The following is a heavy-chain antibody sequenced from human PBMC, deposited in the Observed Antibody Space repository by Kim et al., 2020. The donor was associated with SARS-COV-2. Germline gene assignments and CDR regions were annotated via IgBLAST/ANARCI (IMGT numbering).Heavy chain of an antibody. V-gene: IGHV3-7*01. J-gene: IGHJ6*02. CDR3: ARETRSYCSGGSCYLALVAGYYYYYGMDV. CDR1: GFTFSSYW. D-gene: IGHD2-15*01. Sequence: GGSLRLSCAASGFTFSSYWMSWVRQAPGKGLEWVANIKQDGSEKYYVDSVKGRFTISRDNAKNSLYLQMNSLRAEDTAVYYCARETRSYCSGGSCYLALVAGYYYYYGMDVWGQGTTVTVSS. CDR2: IKQDGSEK.